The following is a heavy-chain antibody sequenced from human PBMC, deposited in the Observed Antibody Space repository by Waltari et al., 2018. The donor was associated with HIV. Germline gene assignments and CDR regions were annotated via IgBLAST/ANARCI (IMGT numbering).Heavy chain of an antibody. CDR3: AAPSDPTVTRGIFDY. CDR2: IVVGSGNA. CDR1: GFPFTSSA. Sequence: QMQLVQSGPEVKKPGTSVKVPCQASGFPFTSSAGQWVRQARGQCLEWIGWIVVGSGNAKYAQKFQERVTITRDMSTSTAYMELSSLRSEDTAVYYCAAPSDPTVTRGIFDYWGQGTLVTVSS. D-gene: IGHD4-4*01. J-gene: IGHJ4*02. V-gene: IGHV1-58*01.